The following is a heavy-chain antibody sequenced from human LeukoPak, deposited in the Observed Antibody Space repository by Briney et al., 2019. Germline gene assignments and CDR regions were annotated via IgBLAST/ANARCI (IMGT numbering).Heavy chain of an antibody. J-gene: IGHJ6*03. CDR2: INPNTDVT. CDR3: ARDLRDYYYYMDV. Sequence: ASVKVSCKASGYTFTVYNIHWVRQAPGQGLEWMGWINPNTDVTNYAQKFQGRVTMSRDTSISTAYMELTRLRSDDTAVYCCARDLRDYYYYMDVWGKGTTVTVSS. CDR1: GYTFTVYN. V-gene: IGHV1-2*02.